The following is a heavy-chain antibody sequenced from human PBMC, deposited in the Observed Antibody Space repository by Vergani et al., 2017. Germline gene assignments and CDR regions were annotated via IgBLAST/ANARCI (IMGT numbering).Heavy chain of an antibody. V-gene: IGHV3-21*01. J-gene: IGHJ4*02. Sequence: EVQLVESGGGLVKPGGSLRLSCAASGFTFSSYSMNWVRQAPGKGLEWVSSISSSSSYIYYADSVKGRFTISRDNAKNSLYLQMNSLRAEDTAVYYCARDSGYGRGXFDYWGQGTLVTVSS. CDR3: ARDSGYGRGXFDY. CDR2: ISSSSSYI. CDR1: GFTFSSYS. D-gene: IGHD3-10*02.